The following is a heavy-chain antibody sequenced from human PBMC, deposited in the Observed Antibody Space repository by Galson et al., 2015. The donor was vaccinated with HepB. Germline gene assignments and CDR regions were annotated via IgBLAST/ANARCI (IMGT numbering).Heavy chain of an antibody. CDR3: ARDAPHSSGGFSDY. D-gene: IGHD3-22*01. Sequence: KVSCKASGYTFTSYGISWVRQAPGQGLEWMGWISAYNGNTNYAQKLQGRVTMTTDTSTSTAYMELRSLRSDDTAVYYCARDAPHSSGGFSDYWGQGTLVTVSS. J-gene: IGHJ4*02. V-gene: IGHV1-18*04. CDR2: ISAYNGNT. CDR1: GYTFTSYG.